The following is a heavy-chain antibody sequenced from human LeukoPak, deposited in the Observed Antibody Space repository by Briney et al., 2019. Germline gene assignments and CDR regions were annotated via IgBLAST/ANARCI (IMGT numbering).Heavy chain of an antibody. CDR2: INTNTGNP. J-gene: IGHJ6*03. V-gene: IGHV7-4-1*02. CDR1: GDTFTGYY. D-gene: IGHD3-22*01. Sequence: ASVKGSCKASGDTFTGYYMHWVRQAPGQGLEWMGWINTNTGNPTYAQGFTGRFVFSLDTSVSTAYLQISSLKAEDTAVYYCARDPRYYDSSGYYYYYYMDVWGKGTTVTVSS. CDR3: ARDPRYYDSSGYYYYYYMDV.